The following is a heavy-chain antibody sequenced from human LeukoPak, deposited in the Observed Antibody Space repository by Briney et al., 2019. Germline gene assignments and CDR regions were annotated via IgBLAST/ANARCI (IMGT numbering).Heavy chain of an antibody. V-gene: IGHV1-69*16. J-gene: IGHJ4*02. CDR1: GGTFSSYT. Sequence: SSVKVSCKASGGTFSSYTISWVRQAPGQGLEWMGRIIPILGIANYAQKFQGRVTITTDESTSTAYMELSSLRSEDTAVYYCAREGPQIHPGGFLYWGQGTLVTVSS. CDR2: IIPILGIA. CDR3: AREGPQIHPGGFLY. D-gene: IGHD2-8*02.